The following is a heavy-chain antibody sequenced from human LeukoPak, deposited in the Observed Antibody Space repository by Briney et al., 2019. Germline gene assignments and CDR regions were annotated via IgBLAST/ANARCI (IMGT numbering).Heavy chain of an antibody. V-gene: IGHV4-34*01. CDR2: VNHRGDT. CDR1: GVSFSAY. CDR3: ARGPTISETGYFDY. J-gene: IGHJ4*03. Sequence: SETLSLTCAVYGVSFSAYWSWIRQSPGTGLQWIAAVNHRGDTNYNPSVKGRVTISVDTSKNQFSLKVTSLTAADTAVYYCARGPTISETGYFDYWGQGTLVTVSS. D-gene: IGHD1-1*01.